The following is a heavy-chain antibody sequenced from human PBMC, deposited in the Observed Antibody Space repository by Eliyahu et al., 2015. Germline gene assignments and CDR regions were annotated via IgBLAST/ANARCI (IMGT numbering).Heavy chain of an antibody. J-gene: IGHJ6*02. CDR2: INHSGST. CDR3: ARRRRRGSWPPGSNYYGMDV. D-gene: IGHD6-13*01. V-gene: IGHV4-34*01. CDR1: GXSFSGYY. Sequence: QVQLQQWGAGLLKPSETLSLTCAVXGXSFSGYYXSWIRQPPGXGLGWIGEINHSGSTNYNPSLKSRVTISVDTSKNQFSLKLSSVTAADTAVYYCARRRRRGSWPPGSNYYGMDVWGQGTTVTVSS.